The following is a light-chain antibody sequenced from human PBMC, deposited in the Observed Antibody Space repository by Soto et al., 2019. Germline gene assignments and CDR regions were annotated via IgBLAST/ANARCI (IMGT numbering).Light chain of an antibody. CDR2: EVN. V-gene: IGLV2-8*01. CDR3: TAYAGSATPFL. Sequence: QSALTQPPSASGAPGQSVTISCTGTSSDVGDYDYFSWYQQHSGKAPKLLIFEVNKRPSGVPNRFSGSKSGNTASLTVSGLQAEDEAHYYCTAYAGSATPFLFGGGTKVTVL. CDR1: SSDVGDYDY. J-gene: IGLJ2*01.